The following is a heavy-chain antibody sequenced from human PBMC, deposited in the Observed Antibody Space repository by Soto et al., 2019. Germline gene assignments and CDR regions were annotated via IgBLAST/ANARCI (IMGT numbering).Heavy chain of an antibody. CDR3: ARYRHCSGDSCNYYYIMAV. D-gene: IGHD2-15*01. Sequence: ASVKVSCKASGYTFTGYYMHWVRQAPGQGLEWMGWINPNSGGTNYAQKFQGWVTMTRDTSISTAYMELSRLRSDDTAVYFCARYRHCSGDSCNYYYIMAVWGQGTTVTVSS. CDR1: GYTFTGYY. J-gene: IGHJ6*02. CDR2: INPNSGGT. V-gene: IGHV1-2*04.